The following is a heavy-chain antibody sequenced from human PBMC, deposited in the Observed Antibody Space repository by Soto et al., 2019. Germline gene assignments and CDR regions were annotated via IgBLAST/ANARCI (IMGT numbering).Heavy chain of an antibody. V-gene: IGHV1-69*13. CDR3: AKELYYYDSSTFDP. Sequence: SVKVSCKASGGTFSSYAISWVRQAPGQGLEWMGGIIPIFGTANYAQKFQGRVTITADESTSTAYMELSSLRSEDTAVYYCAKELYYYDSSTFDPWGQGTLVTVSS. CDR1: GGTFSSYA. D-gene: IGHD3-22*01. J-gene: IGHJ5*02. CDR2: IIPIFGTA.